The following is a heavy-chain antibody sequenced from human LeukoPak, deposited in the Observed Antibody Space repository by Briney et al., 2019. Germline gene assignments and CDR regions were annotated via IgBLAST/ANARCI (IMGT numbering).Heavy chain of an antibody. V-gene: IGHV3-48*03. CDR3: AREVTGD. Sequence: GGSVSLSCAASGFPLSSYDMNWVRQTPGKGLEWVSYISDTGRTTYYAEYVKGRFTISRDNTKNSLYLQMNSLRAEDTAVYYCAREVTGDWGQGTLVTVSS. CDR2: ISDTGRTT. J-gene: IGHJ4*02. D-gene: IGHD4-11*01. CDR1: GFPLSSYD.